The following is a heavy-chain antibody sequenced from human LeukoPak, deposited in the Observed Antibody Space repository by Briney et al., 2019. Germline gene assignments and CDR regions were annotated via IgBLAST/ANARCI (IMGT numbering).Heavy chain of an antibody. CDR1: GYSFTNYW. Sequence: GESLKISCKGSGYSFTNYWIGWVRQMPGKGLELMGIIYPDDSDTRYSPTFEGQVTITVDKSINTAYLQWSSLKASDSAMYYCARLGAPRWELLDDRNWFDPWGQGTLVTVSS. CDR3: ARLGAPRWELLDDRNWFDP. V-gene: IGHV5-51*01. D-gene: IGHD1-26*01. J-gene: IGHJ5*02. CDR2: IYPDDSDT.